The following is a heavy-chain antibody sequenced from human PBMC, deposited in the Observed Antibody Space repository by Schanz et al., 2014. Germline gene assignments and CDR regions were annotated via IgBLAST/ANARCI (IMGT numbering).Heavy chain of an antibody. D-gene: IGHD3-9*01. CDR2: IGGSGDST. CDR1: GFTFNNHA. Sequence: EVQLVESGGGLVRPGGSLRLSCAASGFTFNNHALSWVRQAPGKGLEWVSGIGGSGDSTHYADSVKGRFIISRDNSKNTLYLQVNSLRAEDTAVYYCAKHVRSLTGNVYWGQGTLATVSS. CDR3: AKHVRSLTGNVY. V-gene: IGHV3-23*04. J-gene: IGHJ4*02.